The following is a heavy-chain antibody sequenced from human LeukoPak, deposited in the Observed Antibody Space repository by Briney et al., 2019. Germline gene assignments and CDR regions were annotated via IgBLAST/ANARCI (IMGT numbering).Heavy chain of an antibody. CDR3: ARVRDGHAFDI. CDR2: IIPILGIA. D-gene: IGHD5-24*01. Sequence: SVKVSCKASGGTFSSYAISWVRQAPGQGLEWMGRIIPILGIANYAQKFQGRVTITADKSTSTAYMELSSLRSEDTAVYYCARVRDGHAFDIWGQGTMVTVSS. V-gene: IGHV1-69*04. CDR1: GGTFSSYA. J-gene: IGHJ3*02.